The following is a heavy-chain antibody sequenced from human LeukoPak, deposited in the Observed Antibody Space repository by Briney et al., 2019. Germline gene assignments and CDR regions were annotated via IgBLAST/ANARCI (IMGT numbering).Heavy chain of an antibody. J-gene: IGHJ4*02. D-gene: IGHD5-18*01. CDR3: ARQEVDTAMDYYFDY. V-gene: IGHV4-39*01. CDR1: GGSFSSYY. Sequence: SETLSLTCAVYGGSFSSYYWGWIRQPPGKGLEWIGSIYYSGSTYYNPSLKSRVTISVDTSKNQFSLKLSSVTAADTAVYYCARQEVDTAMDYYFDYWGQGTLVTVSS. CDR2: IYYSGST.